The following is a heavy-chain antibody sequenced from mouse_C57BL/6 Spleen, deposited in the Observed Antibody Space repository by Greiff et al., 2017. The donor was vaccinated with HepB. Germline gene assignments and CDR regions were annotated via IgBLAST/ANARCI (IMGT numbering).Heavy chain of an antibody. CDR3: AREIYYTTSSWFAY. CDR1: GYAFSSSW. CDR2: IYPGDGDT. J-gene: IGHJ3*01. D-gene: IGHD2-1*01. V-gene: IGHV1-82*01. Sequence: LVESGPELVKPGASVKISCKASGYAFSSSWMNWVKQRPGKGLEWIGRIYPGDGDTNYNGKFKGKATLTADKSSSTAYMQLSSLTSEDSAVYFCAREIYYTTSSWFAYWGQGTLVTVSA.